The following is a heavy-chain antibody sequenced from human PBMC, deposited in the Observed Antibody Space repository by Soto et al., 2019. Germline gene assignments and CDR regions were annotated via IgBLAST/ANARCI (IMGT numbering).Heavy chain of an antibody. CDR3: AKDRRLEWLVFLDLDD. V-gene: IGHV3-30*18. D-gene: IGHD6-19*01. J-gene: IGHJ4*02. CDR2: ISYDGSNK. CDR1: GFTFSSYG. Sequence: GGSLRLSCAASGFTFSSYGMHWVRQAPGKGLEWVAVISYDGSNKYYADSVKGRFTISRDNSKNTLYLQMNSLRAEDTAVYYCAKDRRLEWLVFLDLDDWGQRSLVTVSS.